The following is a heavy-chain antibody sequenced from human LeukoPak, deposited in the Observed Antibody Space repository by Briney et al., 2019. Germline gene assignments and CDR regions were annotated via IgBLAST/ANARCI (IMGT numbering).Heavy chain of an antibody. J-gene: IGHJ6*02. V-gene: IGHV4-59*01. CDR3: ARGFLYGMDV. CDR2: IYYSGST. D-gene: IGHD2-21*01. Sequence: PSETLSLTCTVSGGSISSYCWSWIRQPPGKGLEWIGYIYYSGSTNYNPSLKSRVTISVDTSKNQFSLKLSSVTAADTAVYYCARGFLYGMDVWGQGTTVTVSS. CDR1: GGSISSYC.